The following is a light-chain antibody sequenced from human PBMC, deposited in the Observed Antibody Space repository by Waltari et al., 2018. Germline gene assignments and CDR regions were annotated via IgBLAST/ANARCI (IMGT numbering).Light chain of an antibody. Sequence: EIVLTQSPGTLSLSPGERATLSCRASQSVGKSLAGYQQKPGQAPRLLIYGASGRATGIPDRFSGGGSGTDFSLTISRLEPEDFAAYHCQHYVSLPVTFGQGTKVEIK. CDR2: GAS. CDR3: QHYVSLPVT. CDR1: QSVGKS. V-gene: IGKV3-20*01. J-gene: IGKJ1*01.